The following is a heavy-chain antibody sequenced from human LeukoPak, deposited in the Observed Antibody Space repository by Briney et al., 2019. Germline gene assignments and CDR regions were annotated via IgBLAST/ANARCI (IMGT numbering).Heavy chain of an antibody. CDR2: INHSGRT. D-gene: IGHD6-13*01. CDR1: GGSFSGYY. J-gene: IGHJ6*03. CDR3: ARVVHSTSWYKGGYFYYMDV. Sequence: SETLSLTCAVYGGSFSGYYWTWIRQPPGKGLEWIGEINHSGRTKYNPSLKSRVTISLDTSKNHFSLNLSSMTAADTAVYYCARVVHSTSWYKGGYFYYMDVWGKGTTVTVS. V-gene: IGHV4-34*01.